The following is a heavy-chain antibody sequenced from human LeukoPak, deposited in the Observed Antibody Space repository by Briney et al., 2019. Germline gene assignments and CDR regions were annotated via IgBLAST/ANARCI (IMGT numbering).Heavy chain of an antibody. V-gene: IGHV3-53*01. D-gene: IGHD5-24*01. CDR1: GFTVSSNY. CDR3: AREDGAFHD. J-gene: IGHJ4*02. Sequence: GGSLRLSCAASGFTVSSNYMSWVRQAPGKGLEWVSVIYRGGSTYYPDSVKGRFTISRDNAENSLVLQMNSLSADDTALYYCAREDGAFHDGGQGTLATVS. CDR2: IYRGGST.